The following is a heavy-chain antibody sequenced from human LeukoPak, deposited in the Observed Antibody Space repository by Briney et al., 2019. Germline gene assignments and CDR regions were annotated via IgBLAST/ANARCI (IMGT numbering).Heavy chain of an antibody. CDR3: ARHFGS. J-gene: IGHJ4*02. Sequence: AETLSLTCTVSGGSISSGYYYWGWIRQPPGKGLEWSGCIYYSGSTYYNLSLKSRATISVNTSKNPFSLRLRTMTAEDQAVYYSARHFGSWGQATLVTVPS. V-gene: IGHV4-39*01. CDR1: GGSISSGYYY. CDR2: IYYSGST. D-gene: IGHD3-3*01.